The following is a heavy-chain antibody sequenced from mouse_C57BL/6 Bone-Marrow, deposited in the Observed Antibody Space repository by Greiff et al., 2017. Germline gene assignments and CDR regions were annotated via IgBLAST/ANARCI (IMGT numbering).Heavy chain of an antibody. Sequence: VQLQQSGPVLVKPGASVKMSCTASGYTFTDYYMNWVKQSHGQSLEWIGVINPYNGGTSYNPKFKGKATLTVDTSSSTAYMELNSLTSEDSAVYYCARRLPNIPNYYGSSPDYWGQGTTLTVSS. D-gene: IGHD1-1*01. J-gene: IGHJ2*01. CDR3: ARRLPNIPNYYGSSPDY. CDR1: GYTFTDYY. CDR2: INPYNGGT. V-gene: IGHV1-19*01.